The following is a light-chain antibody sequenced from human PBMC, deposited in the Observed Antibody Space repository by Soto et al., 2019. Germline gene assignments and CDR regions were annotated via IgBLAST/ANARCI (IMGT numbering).Light chain of an antibody. V-gene: IGKV3-20*01. CDR3: QQYSSSPGFT. Sequence: EIVLTQSPGTLSLSPGERATLSCRASQSVSSSYLAWYQQKPGQAPRLLIYGASSRATGIPDRFSGSGSGTDFTLTISSLEPEDFAVYYCQQYSSSPGFTFGPGTKVDIK. J-gene: IGKJ3*01. CDR1: QSVSSSY. CDR2: GAS.